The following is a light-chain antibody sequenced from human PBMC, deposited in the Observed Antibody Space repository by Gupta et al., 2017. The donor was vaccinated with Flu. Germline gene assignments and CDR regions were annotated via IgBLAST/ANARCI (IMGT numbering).Light chain of an antibody. CDR1: ALPRQY. V-gene: IGLV3-25*02. CDR3: QSSHSSDTYRVL. CDR2: KDI. J-gene: IGLJ3*02. Sequence: SYELTQPPSVSVSPGQTARIPCSGDALPRQYAYWYQQKAGQAPVVLIYKDIERPSGIPERFSGSTSGTTVTLTISGVQAEDEADYYCQSSHSSDTYRVLFGGGTKLTVL.